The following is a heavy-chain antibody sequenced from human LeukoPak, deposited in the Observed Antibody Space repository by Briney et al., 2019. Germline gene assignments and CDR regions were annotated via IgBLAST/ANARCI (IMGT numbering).Heavy chain of an antibody. CDR2: IYYNGRT. CDR3: VRDPKSAVAADWFDP. V-gene: IGHV4-39*07. J-gene: IGHJ5*02. Sequence: SETLSLTCTVSGDSISSSTYYWGWIRQLPGKGLEWIGSIYYNGRTYYSPSLKSRVTISIDTSNQFSLRLDSMTAADTAVYYCVRDPKSAVAADWFDPWGQGTLVTVSS. CDR1: GDSISSSTYY. D-gene: IGHD6-19*01.